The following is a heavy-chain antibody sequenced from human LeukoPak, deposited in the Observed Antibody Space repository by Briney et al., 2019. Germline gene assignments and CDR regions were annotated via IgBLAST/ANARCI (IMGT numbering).Heavy chain of an antibody. V-gene: IGHV6-1*01. CDR1: GDSVSSDSAS. CDR2: TYYRSKWYN. D-gene: IGHD6-19*01. Sequence: SQTLSLTCAISGDSVSSDSASWNWIRQSPSRGLEWLGRTYYRSKWYNDYAVSVKSRMTINPDTSKNQFSLQLNSGTPEDTAVYYCAREGIAVAGTNAFDIWGQGTMVTVSS. CDR3: AREGIAVAGTNAFDI. J-gene: IGHJ3*02.